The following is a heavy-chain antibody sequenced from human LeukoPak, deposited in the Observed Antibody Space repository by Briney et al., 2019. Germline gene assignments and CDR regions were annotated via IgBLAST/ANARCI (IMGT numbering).Heavy chain of an antibody. CDR3: ARRRVAAGINYYYYYGMDV. CDR2: FYYSGST. V-gene: IGHV4-30-4*01. CDR1: GGSISSGDYS. D-gene: IGHD6-13*01. J-gene: IGHJ6*02. Sequence: KPSETLSLTCTVSGGSISSGDYSWSWIRQPPGKGLEWIGCFYYSGSTYYNPSLKSRVTISVDTSKNQNSLKLSSVTAADTAVYYCARRRVAAGINYYYYYGMDVWGQGTTVTVSS.